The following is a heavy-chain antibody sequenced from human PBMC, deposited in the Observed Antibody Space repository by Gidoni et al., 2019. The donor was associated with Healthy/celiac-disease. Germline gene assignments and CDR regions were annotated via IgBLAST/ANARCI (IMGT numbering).Heavy chain of an antibody. J-gene: IGHJ6*02. Sequence: QVQLQQWGAGLLKPSETLSLTCAVYGGYFSGYYWSWIRQPPGKGLEWIGEINHSGSTHYNPSLKSRVTISLDTSKNQFSLKLSSVTAADTAVYYCARYTRNLTTVTTTPFDGYYYGMDVWGQGTTVTVSS. CDR3: ARYTRNLTTVTTTPFDGYYYGMDV. CDR2: INHSGST. D-gene: IGHD4-17*01. CDR1: GGYFSGYY. V-gene: IGHV4-34*01.